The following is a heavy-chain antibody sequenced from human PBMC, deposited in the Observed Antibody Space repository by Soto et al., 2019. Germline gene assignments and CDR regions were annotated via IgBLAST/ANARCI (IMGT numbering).Heavy chain of an antibody. CDR1: GGSISSYY. D-gene: IGHD6-6*01. V-gene: IGHV4-4*07. CDR2: IYTSGST. CDR3: ARSASYSSSTNWFDP. J-gene: IGHJ5*02. Sequence: SETLSLTCTVSGGSISSYYWSWIRQPAGKGLEWIGRIYTSGSTNYNPSLKSRVTMSVDTSKNQFSLKLSSVTAADTAVYYCARSASYSSSTNWFDPWGQGTLVTVS.